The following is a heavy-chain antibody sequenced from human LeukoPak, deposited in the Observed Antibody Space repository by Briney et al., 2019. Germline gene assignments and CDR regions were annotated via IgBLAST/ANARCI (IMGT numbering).Heavy chain of an antibody. D-gene: IGHD3-3*01. CDR3: ARGGYDFWSGSPYHYYYMDV. CDR2: IYYSGST. Sequence: PSETLSLTCTVSGDSISSYYWSWIRQSPGKGLAWIGYIYYSGSTNYNPSLKSRVTISVDTSKNQFSLKLSSVTAADTAVYYCARGGYDFWSGSPYHYYYMDVWGKGTTVTVSS. V-gene: IGHV4-59*01. J-gene: IGHJ6*03. CDR1: GDSISSYY.